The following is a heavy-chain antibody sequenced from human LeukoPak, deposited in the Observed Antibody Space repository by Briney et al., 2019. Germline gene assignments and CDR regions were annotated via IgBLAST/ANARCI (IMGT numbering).Heavy chain of an antibody. Sequence: GSLRLSCAASGFTFSSYWMHWVRQAPGKGLVWVSRINKDGSSTSYADSVKGRFTISRDNTENTLFLQMNSLRAEDTAVYYCARDGAAAGTDYFDYWGQGTLVTVSS. CDR1: GFTFSSYW. D-gene: IGHD6-13*01. J-gene: IGHJ4*02. V-gene: IGHV3-74*01. CDR3: ARDGAAAGTDYFDY. CDR2: INKDGSST.